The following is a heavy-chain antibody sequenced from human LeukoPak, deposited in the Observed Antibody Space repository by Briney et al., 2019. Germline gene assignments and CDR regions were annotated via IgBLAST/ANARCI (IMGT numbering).Heavy chain of an antibody. J-gene: IGHJ4*02. V-gene: IGHV3-23*01. D-gene: IGHD2-15*01. CDR2: ITGGGEST. Sequence: PGGSLRLSCAASGFTFSSYAMNWVRQAPGTRLEWVSSITGGGESTYHADSVKGRFTIFRDNSKNTVSLQMNSLRAEDTAVYYCAKGERVYCSASTCYPFDYWGQGILVSVSS. CDR1: GFTFSSYA. CDR3: AKGERVYCSASTCYPFDY.